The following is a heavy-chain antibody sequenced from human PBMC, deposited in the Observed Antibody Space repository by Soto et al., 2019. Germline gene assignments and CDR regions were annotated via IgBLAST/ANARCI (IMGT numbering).Heavy chain of an antibody. Sequence: ASVKVSCKASGYTFTSYDINWVRQATGQGLEWMGWMNPNSGNTGYAQKFQGRVTMTRNTSISTAYMELSSLRSEDTAVYYCARARADCSGGSCYSSFQHWGQGTLVTV. V-gene: IGHV1-8*01. CDR3: ARARADCSGGSCYSSFQH. J-gene: IGHJ1*01. CDR2: MNPNSGNT. D-gene: IGHD2-15*01. CDR1: GYTFTSYD.